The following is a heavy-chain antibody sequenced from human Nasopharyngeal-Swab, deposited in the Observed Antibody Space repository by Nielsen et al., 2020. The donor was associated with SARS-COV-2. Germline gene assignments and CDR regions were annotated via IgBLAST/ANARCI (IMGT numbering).Heavy chain of an antibody. Sequence: GESLKISCAASGFTFSSYGMHWVRQAPGKGLEWVAVIWYDGSNKYYADSVKGRFTISRDNSKNTLYLQMNSLRVEDTAVYYCARPLGYCSGGTCVGTKTFDIWGQGTMVTVSS. V-gene: IGHV3-33*01. CDR3: ARPLGYCSGGTCVGTKTFDI. D-gene: IGHD2-15*01. J-gene: IGHJ3*02. CDR2: IWYDGSNK. CDR1: GFTFSSYG.